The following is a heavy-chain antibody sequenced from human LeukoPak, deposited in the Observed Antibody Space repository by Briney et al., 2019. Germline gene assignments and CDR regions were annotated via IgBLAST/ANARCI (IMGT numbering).Heavy chain of an antibody. CDR3: ARDGGEAAAGTYGWFDP. CDR1: GGTFSSYA. D-gene: IGHD6-13*01. CDR2: IIPIFGTA. V-gene: IGHV1-69*13. Sequence: GASVKVSCKASGGTFSSYAISWVRQAPGKGLEWMGGIIPIFGTANYAQKFQGRVTITADESTSTAYMELSSLRSEDTAVYYCARDGGEAAAGTYGWFDPWGQGTLVTVSS. J-gene: IGHJ5*02.